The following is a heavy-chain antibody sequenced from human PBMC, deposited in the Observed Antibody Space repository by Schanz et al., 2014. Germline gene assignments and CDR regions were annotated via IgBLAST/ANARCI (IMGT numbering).Heavy chain of an antibody. CDR1: GITFSSHS. J-gene: IGHJ4*02. V-gene: IGHV3-48*01. CDR2: ITYNGGTI. Sequence: EVHLVESGGGLVQPGGSLRLSCAASGITFSSHSFNWVRQAPGKGLEWISYITYNGGTIYYADSVKGRFTISRDNAKSSLYLQMNSLRAENTAVYYCARDLPRTFRFDYWGQGTLVTVSS. CDR3: ARDLPRTFRFDY.